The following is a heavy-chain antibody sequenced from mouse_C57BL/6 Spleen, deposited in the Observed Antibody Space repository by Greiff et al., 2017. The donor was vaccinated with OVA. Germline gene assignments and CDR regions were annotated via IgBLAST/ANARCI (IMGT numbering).Heavy chain of an antibody. D-gene: IGHD2-1*01. CDR1: GYTFTDYY. CDR3: ARSYYGNHHFDY. Sequence: EVQLQQSGPELVKPGASVKISCKASGYTFTDYYMTWVKQSHGKSLEWIGDINPNNGGTSYNQKFKGKATLTVDKSSSTAYMELRSLTSEDSAVYYCARSYYGNHHFDYWGQGTTRTVSS. CDR2: INPNNGGT. V-gene: IGHV1-26*01. J-gene: IGHJ2*01.